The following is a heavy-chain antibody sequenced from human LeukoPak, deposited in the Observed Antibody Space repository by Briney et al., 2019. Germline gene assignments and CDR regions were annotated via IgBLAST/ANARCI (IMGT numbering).Heavy chain of an antibody. CDR3: ARDPGGNTYGRYFDY. Sequence: GGSLRLSCVTSGFTFTNHWMSWVRQAPGKGLEWVANIREDGGHTNYVDSVKGRFTISRDNAKNSLYLQMNSLRAEDTAVYYCARDPGGNTYGRYFDYWGQGTLVTVSS. V-gene: IGHV3-7*01. CDR1: GFTFTNHW. J-gene: IGHJ4*02. CDR2: IREDGGHT. D-gene: IGHD5-18*01.